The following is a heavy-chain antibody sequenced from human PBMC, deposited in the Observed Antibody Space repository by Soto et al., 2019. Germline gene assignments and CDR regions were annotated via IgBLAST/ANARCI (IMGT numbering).Heavy chain of an antibody. CDR2: IYPGDSDT. CDR3: ARRDMLTGYVYFGY. CDR1: GYSFTKYW. V-gene: IGHV5-51*03. D-gene: IGHD3-9*01. J-gene: IGHJ4*02. Sequence: EVQLVQSGAEEKKPGESLKISCKGSGYSFTKYWVGWVRQMPGKGLEWMGIIYPGDSDTRYSPSFQGQVNISADKSIRTAYLQWSSLRATDSATYYCARRDMLTGYVYFGYWCQGTLVTVSS.